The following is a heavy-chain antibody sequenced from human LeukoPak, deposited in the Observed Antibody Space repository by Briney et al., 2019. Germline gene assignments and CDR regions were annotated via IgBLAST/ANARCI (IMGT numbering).Heavy chain of an antibody. Sequence: GGSLRLSCAASGFTFSTYWMSWVRQAPGKGLEWVANINQDGSGKDHVDSLKGRFTISRDNTKNSLYLQMNSLRAEDTAVYYCARGYRYVVYWGQGTLVTVSS. CDR3: ARGYRYVVY. J-gene: IGHJ4*02. CDR1: GFTFSTYW. CDR2: INQDGSGK. D-gene: IGHD6-13*01. V-gene: IGHV3-7*03.